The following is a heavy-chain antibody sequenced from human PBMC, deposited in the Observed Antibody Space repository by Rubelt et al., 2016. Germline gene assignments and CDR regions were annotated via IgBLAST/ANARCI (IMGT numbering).Heavy chain of an antibody. CDR1: GYIFANFG. Sequence: QLVQSGDEVKKPGASVKVSCKASGYIFANFGISWVRQAPGQGLEWMGWINAKNDNTNYAQKFQGRVTMTTDTSTSTVYMGLSSLRSDDTAVYYCARDESIAAAGTGVYWGQGTLVTVSS. CDR3: ARDESIAAAGTGVY. D-gene: IGHD6-13*01. V-gene: IGHV1-18*01. J-gene: IGHJ4*02. CDR2: INAKNDNT.